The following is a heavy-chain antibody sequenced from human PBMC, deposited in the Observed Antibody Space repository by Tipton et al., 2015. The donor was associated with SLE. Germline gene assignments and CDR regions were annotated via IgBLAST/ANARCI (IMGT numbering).Heavy chain of an antibody. Sequence: TLSLTCTVSGGSISSSSYYWGWIRQPPGKGLGWIGTAYYGGTTYYHPSLKRRVTISVDTSKNQFSLKLSSLTAADTAVYFCARHGTNGYCSGGSCSPGAWFDPWGQGTLVTVSS. CDR2: AYYGGTT. V-gene: IGHV4-39*07. J-gene: IGHJ5*02. CDR1: GGSISSSSYY. CDR3: ARHGTNGYCSGGSCSPGAWFDP. D-gene: IGHD2-15*01.